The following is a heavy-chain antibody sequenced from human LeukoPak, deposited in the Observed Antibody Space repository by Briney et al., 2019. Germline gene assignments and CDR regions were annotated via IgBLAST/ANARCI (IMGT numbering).Heavy chain of an antibody. J-gene: IGHJ5*02. CDR3: ARWYYYDSSGLRQGQNWFDP. CDR2: IYYSGST. D-gene: IGHD3-22*01. Sequence: PSETLSLTYTVSGGSISSSSYYWGWIRQPPGKGLEWIGSIYYSGSTYYNPSLKSRVTISVDTSKNQFSLKLSSVTAADTAVYYCARWYYYDSSGLRQGQNWFDPWGQGTLVTVSS. CDR1: GGSISSSSYY. V-gene: IGHV4-39*01.